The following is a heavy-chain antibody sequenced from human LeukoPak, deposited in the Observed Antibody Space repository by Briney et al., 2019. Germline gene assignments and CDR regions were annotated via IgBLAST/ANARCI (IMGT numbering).Heavy chain of an antibody. Sequence: GGSLRLSCAASRFTFSSYVMKWVRQVPGKGLEWVSSISTSSSYIYYADSVKGRFTISRDNAKNSLYLQMNSLSAEDTAVYYCARATWDPNYYYYMDVWGKGTTVTISS. D-gene: IGHD1-26*01. V-gene: IGHV3-21*01. CDR3: ARATWDPNYYYYMDV. J-gene: IGHJ6*03. CDR2: ISTSSSYI. CDR1: RFTFSSYV.